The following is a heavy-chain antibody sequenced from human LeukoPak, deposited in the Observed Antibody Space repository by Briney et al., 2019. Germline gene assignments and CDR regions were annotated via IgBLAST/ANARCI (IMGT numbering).Heavy chain of an antibody. D-gene: IGHD3-10*01. Sequence: SETLSLTCAVYGGPFSGYYWSWIRQPPGKGLEWIGEINHSGSTNYNPSLKSRVTISVDTSKDQFSLKLSSVTAADTAVCYCARVRITMVRGVLYYYYGMDVWGQGTTVTVSS. CDR2: INHSGST. CDR3: ARVRITMVRGVLYYYYGMDV. J-gene: IGHJ6*02. CDR1: GGPFSGYY. V-gene: IGHV4-34*01.